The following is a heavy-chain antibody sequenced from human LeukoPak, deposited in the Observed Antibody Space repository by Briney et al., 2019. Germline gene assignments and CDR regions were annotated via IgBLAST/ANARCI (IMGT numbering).Heavy chain of an antibody. Sequence: SVKVSCKASGYTFTGYYMHWVRQAPGQGLEWMGRINPDSGGTNYAQKFQGRVTMTRDTSISTAYMEVSRLRSDDTAVYYCAREVSGPRGLLYYYYMDVWGRGTTVTVSS. D-gene: IGHD5/OR15-5a*01. V-gene: IGHV1-2*06. CDR3: AREVSGPRGLLYYYYMDV. CDR1: GYTFTGYY. J-gene: IGHJ6*03. CDR2: INPDSGGT.